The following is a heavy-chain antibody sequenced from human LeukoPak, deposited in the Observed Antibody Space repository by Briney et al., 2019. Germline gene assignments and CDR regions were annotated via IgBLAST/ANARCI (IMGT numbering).Heavy chain of an antibody. J-gene: IGHJ3*02. Sequence: SETLSLTCAVYGGSFSNYYWSWIRQSPGKGLEWIGEILHSGSTNYNPSLKSQVTISVDTAKNQFSLKLSSVTAADTAVYYCARGVYDFWGPRTSFEIWGQGTKVTVSS. D-gene: IGHD3-3*01. V-gene: IGHV4-34*01. CDR3: ARGVYDFWGPRTSFEI. CDR2: ILHSGST. CDR1: GGSFSNYY.